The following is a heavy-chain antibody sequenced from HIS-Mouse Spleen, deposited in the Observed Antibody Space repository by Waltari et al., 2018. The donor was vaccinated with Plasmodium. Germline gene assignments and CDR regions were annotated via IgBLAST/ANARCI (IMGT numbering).Heavy chain of an antibody. J-gene: IGHJ2*01. CDR1: GFTFSSYS. D-gene: IGHD3-3*01. CDR3: ARDTRLEVRSYWYFEL. Sequence: AASGFTFSSYSMNWVRQAPGKGLEWVSSISSSSSYIYYADTGKGRVTISRDNAKNALYLQMNSLRAEDTAVYYCARDTRLEVRSYWYFELWGRGTLVTVSS. V-gene: IGHV3-21*01. CDR2: ISSSSSYI.